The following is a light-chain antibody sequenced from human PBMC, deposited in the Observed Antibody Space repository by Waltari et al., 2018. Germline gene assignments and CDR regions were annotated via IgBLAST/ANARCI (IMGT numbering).Light chain of an antibody. CDR1: QSISNW. J-gene: IGKJ1*01. CDR2: KAS. CDR3: QQYYSYWT. V-gene: IGKV1-5*03. Sequence: DIQMTQSPSTLSASLGDRITITCRASQSISNWLAWFPQKTGTHPKLLIYKASTLQSWVPSRVSGSGSGTEVTLTINSLQPDDFATYYCQQYYSYWTFGQGTKVEIK.